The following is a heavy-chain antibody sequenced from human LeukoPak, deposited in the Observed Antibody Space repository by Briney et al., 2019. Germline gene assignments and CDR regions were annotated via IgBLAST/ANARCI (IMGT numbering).Heavy chain of an antibody. CDR2: IKQDGSEK. CDR3: ARRYYYDSSDYYFYMDV. CDR1: GFTFSSYW. J-gene: IGHJ6*03. V-gene: IGHV3-7*01. D-gene: IGHD3-22*01. Sequence: PGGSLRLSCAASGFTFSSYWMSWVRQAPGKGLEWVANIKQDGSEKYYVDSVKGRFTISRDNAKNSLYLQMNSLRAEDTAVYYCARRYYYDSSDYYFYMDVWGKGTTVTVSS.